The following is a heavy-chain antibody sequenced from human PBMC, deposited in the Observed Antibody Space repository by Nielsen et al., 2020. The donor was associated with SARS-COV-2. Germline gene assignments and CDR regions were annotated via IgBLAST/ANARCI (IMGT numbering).Heavy chain of an antibody. J-gene: IGHJ6*02. V-gene: IGHV3-21*04. CDR2: ISSGGYYI. D-gene: IGHD2-15*01. CDR3: ARDSVAATGQIYFYGFDV. CDR1: GFSFNRYT. Sequence: GESLKISCAASGFSFNRYTMNWVRQAPGKGLEWVSSISSGGYYIYYADSLRGRFTISRDNAKNSLYLQMNSLRVEDTAVYYCARDSVAATGQIYFYGFDVWGQGTTVTVSS.